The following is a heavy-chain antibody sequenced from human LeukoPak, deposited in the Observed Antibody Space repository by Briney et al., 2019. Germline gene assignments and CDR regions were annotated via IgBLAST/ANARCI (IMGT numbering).Heavy chain of an antibody. CDR2: MNPNSGNT. CDR1: GYTFTSYD. Sequence: ASVKVSCKASGYTFTSYDINWVRQATGQGLEWVGWMNPNSGNTGYAQKFQGRVTMTRNTSISTAYMELSSLRPEDTAVYYCARGRKQRPVGGYYFDYWGQGTLVTVSS. J-gene: IGHJ4*02. D-gene: IGHD6-25*01. V-gene: IGHV1-8*01. CDR3: ARGRKQRPVGGYYFDY.